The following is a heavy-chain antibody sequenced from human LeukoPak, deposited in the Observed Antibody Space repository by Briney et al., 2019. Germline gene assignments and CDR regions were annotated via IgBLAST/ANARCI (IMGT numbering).Heavy chain of an antibody. CDR1: KFALSSYA. CDR3: GKNRYSGSLSPFDI. D-gene: IGHD1-26*01. CDR2: ISGGGGNT. Sequence: GGSLRLSCAASKFALSSYAMSWVRQAPGKGLEWVSAISGGGGNTYYADSVKGRFTISRDNSKNPLYLQMNSLRAEDTAVYYCGKNRYSGSLSPFDIWGQGTMVTVSS. V-gene: IGHV3-23*01. J-gene: IGHJ3*02.